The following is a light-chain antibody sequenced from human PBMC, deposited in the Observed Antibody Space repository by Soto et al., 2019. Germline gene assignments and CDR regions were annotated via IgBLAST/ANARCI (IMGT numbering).Light chain of an antibody. J-gene: IGLJ2*01. CDR3: TSYASGSSPVV. Sequence: QSALTQPASVSGSPGQSITISCTGTSSDIGGYDYVSWYQRHPGKAPKLIIYDVNNRPSGVSNRFSGSKSGNTASLTISGLQAEDEADYYCTSYASGSSPVVFGGGTKLTVL. V-gene: IGLV2-14*01. CDR2: DVN. CDR1: SSDIGGYDY.